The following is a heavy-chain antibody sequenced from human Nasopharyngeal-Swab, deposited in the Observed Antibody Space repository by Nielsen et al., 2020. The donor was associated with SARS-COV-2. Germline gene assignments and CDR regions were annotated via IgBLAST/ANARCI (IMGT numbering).Heavy chain of an antibody. J-gene: IGHJ6*03. V-gene: IGHV4-34*01. CDR2: INHGGST. D-gene: IGHD5-12*01. Sequence: WIRQPPGKGLEWIGEINHGGSTNYNPSLKSRVTISVDTSKNQFSLKLSPVTAADTAVYYCARGRHIVATILRYYYYMDVWGKGTTVTVSS. CDR3: ARGRHIVATILRYYYYMDV.